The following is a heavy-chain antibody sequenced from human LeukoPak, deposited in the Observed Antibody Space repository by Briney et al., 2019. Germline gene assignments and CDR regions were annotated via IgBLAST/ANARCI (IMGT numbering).Heavy chain of an antibody. V-gene: IGHV3-48*01. J-gene: IGHJ4*02. Sequence: GGSLRLSCAASGFTFGSYSMNWVRQAPGKGLEWVSYIHSSGHTIYYADSVKGRFTISRDNAKNSLYLRMNSLRAEDTAVYYCVRDPEALDYWGQGTQVTDSS. CDR3: VRDPEALDY. CDR2: IHSSGHTI. CDR1: GFTFGSYS.